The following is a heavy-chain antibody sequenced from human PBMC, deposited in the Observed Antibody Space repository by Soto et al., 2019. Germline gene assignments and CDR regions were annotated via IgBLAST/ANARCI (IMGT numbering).Heavy chain of an antibody. V-gene: IGHV4-59*01. D-gene: IGHD4-17*01. CDR1: GGSMSSYY. Sequence: SETLSLTCTVSGGSMSSYYWSWIRQPPGKGLEWIGYVYYSGSTNYNPSLRSRVTISIDTSKNQFSLKLSSVTTADTAVYYCARFDSGGHSGCDYWGQGTLVPVSS. CDR2: VYYSGST. CDR3: ARFDSGGHSGCDY. J-gene: IGHJ4*02.